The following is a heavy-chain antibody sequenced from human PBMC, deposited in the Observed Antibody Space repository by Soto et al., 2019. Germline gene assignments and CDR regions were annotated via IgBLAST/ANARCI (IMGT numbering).Heavy chain of an antibody. V-gene: IGHV4-39*01. D-gene: IGHD3-3*01. CDR2: IYYSGST. J-gene: IGHJ4*02. CDR3: ASRRKDRSGYYN. CDR1: GGSISSSSYY. Sequence: QLQLQESGPGLVKPSETLSLTCTVSGGSISSSSYYWGWIRQPPGKGLEWIGSIYYSGSTYYTPSLKSRVTISVDTSKNQFSLKLSSVTAADTAVYYCASRRKDRSGYYNWGQGTLVTVSS.